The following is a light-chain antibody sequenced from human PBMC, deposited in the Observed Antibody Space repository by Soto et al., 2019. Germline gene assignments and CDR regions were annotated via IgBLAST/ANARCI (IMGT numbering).Light chain of an antibody. V-gene: IGLV2-14*03. CDR1: SSDVGAYNY. J-gene: IGLJ2*01. CDR3: SSYTSTNSL. CDR2: DVS. Sequence: QSALTQPASVSGSPGESITISCTGTSSDVGAYNYVSWYQQHPGKAPKLMIYDVSNRPSGVSNRFSGSKSSNTASLTISGLQAEDEADYYCSSYTSTNSLFGGGTKVTVL.